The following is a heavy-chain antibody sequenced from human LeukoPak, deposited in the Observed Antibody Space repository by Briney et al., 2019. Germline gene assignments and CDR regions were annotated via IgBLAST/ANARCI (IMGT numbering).Heavy chain of an antibody. CDR3: ARLRGVAAAGTGFDY. D-gene: IGHD6-13*01. V-gene: IGHV5-51*01. CDR2: IYPGGSDT. CDR1: GYSFTSSW. Sequence: GESLKISCKGSGYSFTSSWIGWVRQMPGKGLEWMGTIYPGGSDTRYSPSFLGQVTISADKSISTAYLQWSSLKASDTAMYYCARLRGVAAAGTGFDYWGQGTLVTVSS. J-gene: IGHJ4*02.